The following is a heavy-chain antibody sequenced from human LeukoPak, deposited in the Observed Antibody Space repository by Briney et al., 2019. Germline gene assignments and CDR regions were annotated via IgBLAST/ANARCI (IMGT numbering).Heavy chain of an antibody. J-gene: IGHJ6*02. D-gene: IGHD6-13*01. CDR1: GFSLSTSGVG. CDR3: AAAAGTQGYYYYYGMDV. V-gene: IGHV2-5*02. Sequence: SGPTLVNPTQTLTLTCTFSGFSLSTSGVGVGWIRQPPGKALEWLALIYWDDDKRYSPSLKSRLTITKDTSKNQVVLTMTNMDPVDTATYYCAAAAGTQGYYYYYGMDVWGQGTTVTVSS. CDR2: IYWDDDK.